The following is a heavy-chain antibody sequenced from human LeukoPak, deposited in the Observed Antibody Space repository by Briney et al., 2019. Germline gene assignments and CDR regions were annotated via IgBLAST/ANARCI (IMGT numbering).Heavy chain of an antibody. D-gene: IGHD3-3*01. V-gene: IGHV4-34*01. J-gene: IGHJ5*02. CDR1: GGSFSGYY. CDR3: ARGRITIFGVVIRANWFDP. Sequence: SETLSLTCAVHGGSFSGYYWSWIRQPPGKGLEWIGEINHSGSTNYNPSLKSRVTISVDTSKNQFSLKLSSVTAADTAVYYCARGRITIFGVVIRANWFDPWGQGTLVTVSS. CDR2: INHSGST.